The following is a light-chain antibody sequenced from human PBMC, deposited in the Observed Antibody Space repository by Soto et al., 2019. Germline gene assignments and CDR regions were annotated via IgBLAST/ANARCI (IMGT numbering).Light chain of an antibody. V-gene: IGLV1-47*01. CDR2: KNN. J-gene: IGLJ3*02. CDR1: SSNIGSKY. Sequence: QSVLTQPPSASGTPGQRVTISCSGSSSNIGSKYVYWYQQLPGTAPKLLIYKNNQRPSGVPDLFSGSKSGTSASLAIRGLRSEDEADYYCSAWDDSLSGPVFGGGTKLTVL. CDR3: SAWDDSLSGPV.